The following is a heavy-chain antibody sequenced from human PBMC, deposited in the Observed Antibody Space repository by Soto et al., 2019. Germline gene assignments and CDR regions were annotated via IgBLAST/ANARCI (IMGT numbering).Heavy chain of an antibody. V-gene: IGHV4-4*02. CDR3: APQRGSRGNYYGGFDY. J-gene: IGHJ4*02. CDR2: IYHSGST. CDR1: GDSINNTNW. D-gene: IGHD3-22*01. Sequence: QVQLQESGPGLVKPSGTLSLTCAVSGDSINNTNWWSWVRQSPGKGLEWIGDIYHSGSTYYNPSPKSGVIVPVDRSKTSSSLRLTSVPPPATAIYSGAPQRGSRGNYYGGFDYWGGEALSPSPQ.